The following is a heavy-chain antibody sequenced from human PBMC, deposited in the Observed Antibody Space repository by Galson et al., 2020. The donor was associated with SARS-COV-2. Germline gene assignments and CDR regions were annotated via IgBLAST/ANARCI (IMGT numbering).Heavy chain of an antibody. D-gene: IGHD1-26*01. CDR3: AGVSGGYFYNNMDV. CDR1: GDIFNNFI. V-gene: IGHV1-69*13. J-gene: IGHJ6*02. CDR2: VITYFATT. Sequence: SVKVSCKASGDIFNNFIISWVRQAPGQRPEWMGGVITYFATTNYAQRFQGRVTITADESTSTVYMDLSSLRSEDTAIYYCAGVSGGYFYNNMDVWGQGTQVTVSS.